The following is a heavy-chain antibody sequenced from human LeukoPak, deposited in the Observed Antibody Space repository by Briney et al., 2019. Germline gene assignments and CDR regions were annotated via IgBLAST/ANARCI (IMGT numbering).Heavy chain of an antibody. J-gene: IGHJ5*02. CDR2: INPNSCGT. CDR1: GYTFTGYY. Sequence: ASVKVSCKASGYTFTGYYMHWLRQPPGQGLEWMEWINPNSCGTNYAQKFQGRVTMTRDTSISTAYMELSRLRSDDTAVYYCARARIFGVNWFDPWGQGTLVTVSS. CDR3: ARARIFGVNWFDP. V-gene: IGHV1-2*02. D-gene: IGHD3-3*01.